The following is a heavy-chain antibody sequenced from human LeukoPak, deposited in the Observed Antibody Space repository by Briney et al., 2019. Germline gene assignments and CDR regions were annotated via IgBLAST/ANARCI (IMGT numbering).Heavy chain of an antibody. J-gene: IGHJ3*02. CDR1: GGSFSDYY. CDR3: ARDHCSSISCHSGAFDI. D-gene: IGHD2-2*01. V-gene: IGHV4-34*01. Sequence: TSETLSLTCAVYGGSFSDYYWSWIRQPPGQGLEGIGEIEHSGSTNSNPSLKRRVTISVDAYKTQFSLKLSSVTAADTAVYYCARDHCSSISCHSGAFDIWGQGTMVTVSS. CDR2: IEHSGST.